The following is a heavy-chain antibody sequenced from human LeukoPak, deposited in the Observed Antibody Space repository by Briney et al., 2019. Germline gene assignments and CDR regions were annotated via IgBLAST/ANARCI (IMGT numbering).Heavy chain of an antibody. CDR2: IYHSGST. Sequence: SETLSLTCTGGTISISNHYWGWIRQPPGKGLEWIGSIYHSGSTYYNPSLKSRVTISVDRSKIHFSLNLTSVTAADTAVYYCASLILIAAGSDFWGQGNLVTVSS. CDR3: ASLILIAAGSDF. V-gene: IGHV4-39*02. CDR1: GTISISNHY. D-gene: IGHD6-13*01. J-gene: IGHJ4*02.